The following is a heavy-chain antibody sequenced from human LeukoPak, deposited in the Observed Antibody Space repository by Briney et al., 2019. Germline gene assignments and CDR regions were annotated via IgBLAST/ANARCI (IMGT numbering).Heavy chain of an antibody. CDR1: GFTFGDFA. CDR3: ARETAGYYYGMDV. V-gene: IGHV3-53*01. Sequence: PGGSLRLSCLASGFTFGDFAMSWVRQAPGKGLEWVSVIYSGGSTYYADSVKGRFTISRDNSKNTLYLQMNSLRAEDTAVYYCARETAGYYYGMDVWGQGTTVTVSS. J-gene: IGHJ6*02. CDR2: IYSGGST. D-gene: IGHD6-25*01.